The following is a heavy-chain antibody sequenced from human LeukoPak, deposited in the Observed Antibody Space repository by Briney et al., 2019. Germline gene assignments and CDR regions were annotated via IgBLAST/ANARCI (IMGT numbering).Heavy chain of an antibody. D-gene: IGHD5-18*01. CDR1: EFTFRSYS. J-gene: IGHJ4*02. CDR2: ISGSSSDI. Sequence: GGSLRLSCAGSEFTFRSYSMHWARQAPGKGLEWVSSISGSSSDIYYADSMKGRFTVSRDNARNSVYLQMNSLRVEDTAVYYCVRGRYNYGYIFDYWGQGTLVTVSS. CDR3: VRGRYNYGYIFDY. V-gene: IGHV3-21*01.